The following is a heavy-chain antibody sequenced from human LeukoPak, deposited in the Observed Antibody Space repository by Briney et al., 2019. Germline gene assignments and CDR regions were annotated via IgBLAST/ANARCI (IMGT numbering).Heavy chain of an antibody. CDR1: GFTFSNYG. CDR2: IWFDGTNK. CDR3: ARDRGVAAHLDY. Sequence: QPGGSLRLSCAASGFTFSNYGMHWVRQAPGKGLEWVAVIWFDGTNKYYADSVRGRFTISRDNSKNTLYLQMSSLRAEDTAVYYCARDRGVAAHLDYWAREPWSPSPQ. D-gene: IGHD5-12*01. J-gene: IGHJ4*02. V-gene: IGHV3-33*01.